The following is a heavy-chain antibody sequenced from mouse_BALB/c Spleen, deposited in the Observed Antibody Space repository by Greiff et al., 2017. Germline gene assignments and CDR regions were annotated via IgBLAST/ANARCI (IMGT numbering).Heavy chain of an antibody. CDR3: ARQGLLYGMDY. Sequence: EVKLMESGGDLVKPGGSLKLSCAASGFTFSSYGMSWVRQTPDKRLEWVATISSGGSYTYYPDSVKGRFTISRDNAKNTLYLQMSSLKSEDTAMYYCARQGLLYGMDYWGQGTSVTVSS. D-gene: IGHD1-1*01. CDR2: ISSGGSYT. V-gene: IGHV5-6*01. J-gene: IGHJ4*01. CDR1: GFTFSSYG.